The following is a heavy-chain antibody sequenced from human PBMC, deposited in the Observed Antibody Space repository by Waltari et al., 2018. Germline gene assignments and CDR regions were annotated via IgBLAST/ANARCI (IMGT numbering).Heavy chain of an antibody. CDR1: GGTFSSYA. CDR3: ARDRPYCSGGSCYSPIGY. CDR2: IIPIFGTA. V-gene: IGHV1-69*01. J-gene: IGHJ4*02. D-gene: IGHD2-15*01. Sequence: GAEVKKPGSSVKVSCKASGGTFSSYAISWVRQAPGQGLEWMGGIIPIFGTANYAQKFQGRVTITADESTSTAYMELSSLRSEDTAVYYCARDRPYCSGGSCYSPIGYWGQGTLVTVSS.